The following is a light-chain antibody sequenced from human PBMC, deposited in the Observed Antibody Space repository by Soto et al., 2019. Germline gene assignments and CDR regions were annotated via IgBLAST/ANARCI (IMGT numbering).Light chain of an antibody. Sequence: EIVMTQSPATLSVSPGERATLSCRASQSVSSNLAWYQQKPGQAPRLLIYGASTRVTGIPARFGGSGSGTEFTLTISSLQSEDFAVYSCQQYNNWPRTFGQGTKVDIK. V-gene: IGKV3-15*01. CDR1: QSVSSN. CDR3: QQYNNWPRT. J-gene: IGKJ1*01. CDR2: GAS.